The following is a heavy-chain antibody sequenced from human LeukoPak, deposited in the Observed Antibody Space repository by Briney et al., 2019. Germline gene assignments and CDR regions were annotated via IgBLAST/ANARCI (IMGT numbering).Heavy chain of an antibody. CDR3: ARDGTSTDDY. Sequence: ASVKVSCKASGYTFTGFGINWVRQAPGQGLEWMGWISGYNDNTHYAKKFQGRVTLTTDTRTSTAYMELRSLRSDDTAVYYCARDGTSTDDYWGQGTLVTVSS. CDR1: GYTFTGFG. J-gene: IGHJ4*02. D-gene: IGHD1-7*01. CDR2: ISGYNDNT. V-gene: IGHV1-18*01.